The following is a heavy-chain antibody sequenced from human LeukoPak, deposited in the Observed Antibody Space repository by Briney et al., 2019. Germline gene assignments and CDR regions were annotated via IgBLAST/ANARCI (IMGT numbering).Heavy chain of an antibody. CDR1: GFTFSSYG. D-gene: IGHD6-6*01. J-gene: IGHJ6*03. CDR2: ISGSGGST. V-gene: IGHV3-23*01. CDR3: AKGGYSSSSPYYYYYMDV. Sequence: GGSLRLSCAASGFTFSSYGMSWVRQAPGKGLEWVSAISGSGGSTYYADSVKGRFTISRDNSKNTLYLQMNSLRAEDTAVYYCAKGGYSSSSPYYYYYMDVWGKGTTVTVSS.